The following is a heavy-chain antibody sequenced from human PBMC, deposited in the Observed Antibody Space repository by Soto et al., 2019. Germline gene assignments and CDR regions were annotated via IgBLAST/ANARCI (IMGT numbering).Heavy chain of an antibody. V-gene: IGHV4-59*08. CDR1: GGSISSYY. D-gene: IGHD6-19*01. CDR2: IYYSGST. J-gene: IGHJ4*02. Sequence: SETLSLTCTVSGGSISSYYWSWIRQPPGKGLEWIGYIYYSGSTNYNPSLKSRVTISVDTSKNQFSLKLSSVTAADTAVYYCARTGAVANRYYFDYWGQGTLVTVSS. CDR3: ARTGAVANRYYFDY.